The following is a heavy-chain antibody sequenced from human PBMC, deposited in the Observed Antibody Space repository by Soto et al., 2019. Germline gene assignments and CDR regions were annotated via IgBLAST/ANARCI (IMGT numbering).Heavy chain of an antibody. V-gene: IGHV3-49*03. CDR3: TRMPPNQYCRSGSCSAFDI. J-gene: IGHJ3*02. CDR1: GFTFGDYA. D-gene: IGHD2-15*01. CDR2: ITSKRYGGTT. Sequence: EVQLVESGGGLVQPGRSLRLSCTASGFTFGDYAVIWFRQAPGKGLEWVGFITSKRYGGTTESAASVKGRFTISRDDSKSIAYLQMNSLKVEDTAVYYCTRMPPNQYCRSGSCSAFDIWGQGTRVTVSS.